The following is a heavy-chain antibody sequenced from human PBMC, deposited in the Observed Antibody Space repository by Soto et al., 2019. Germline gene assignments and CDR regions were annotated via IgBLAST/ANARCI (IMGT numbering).Heavy chain of an antibody. CDR3: ASDAQYSAVAAGGSSDY. Sequence: QVQLVQSGPEVKNPGASVKVSFKASVYTFINYGIKWVRQAPGQGLEWVGWITTDSGNRHYAEKIQGRVTITTDTSTSTTYMELRSLTADCRGGYYCASDAQYSAVAAGGSSDYWGQGTLVTVSS. V-gene: IGHV1-18*01. D-gene: IGHD1-26*01. J-gene: IGHJ4*02. CDR1: VYTFINYG. CDR2: ITTDSGNR.